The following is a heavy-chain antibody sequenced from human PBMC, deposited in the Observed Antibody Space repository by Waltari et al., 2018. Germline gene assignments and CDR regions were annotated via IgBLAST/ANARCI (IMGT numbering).Heavy chain of an antibody. CDR2: INHSGST. D-gene: IGHD6-19*01. CDR3: ARGLFSSGWYRHSFGY. Sequence: QVQLQQWGAGLLKPSETLSLTCAVYGGSFSGYYWSWIRQPPGKGLEWIGEINHSGSTNYNPSLKSRVTRSVDTSKNQFSLKLSSVTAADTAVYYCARGLFSSGWYRHSFGYWGQGTLVTVSS. J-gene: IGHJ4*02. CDR1: GGSFSGYY. V-gene: IGHV4-34*01.